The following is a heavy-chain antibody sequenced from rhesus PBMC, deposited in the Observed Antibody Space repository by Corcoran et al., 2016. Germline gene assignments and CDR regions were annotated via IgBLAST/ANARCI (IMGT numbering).Heavy chain of an antibody. D-gene: IGHD3-34*01. Sequence: EVQLVQSGAEVKKPGASVKISCKASGYTFTDYYLHWVRQAPGKGLEWMGRVDPEDGEPIPTQKFQDRVTITAETSTDTAYMELSSLRSEDTAVYYCATSWGDYNLPVWGPGVLVTVSS. V-gene: IGHV1-111*02. CDR3: ATSWGDYNLPV. CDR1: GYTFTDYY. CDR2: VDPEDGEP. J-gene: IGHJ5-1*01.